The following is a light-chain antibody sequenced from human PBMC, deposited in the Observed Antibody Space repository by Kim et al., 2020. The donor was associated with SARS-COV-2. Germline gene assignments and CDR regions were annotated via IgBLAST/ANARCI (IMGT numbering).Light chain of an antibody. V-gene: IGLV2-23*02. CDR2: DVT. CDR3: CSYAGSSILI. Sequence: GQSITISCIGTSSDVGNYKLVSWYQQHPGKAPKLMIYDVTKRPSGISNRFSGSKSGNTASLTISWLQAEDEADYYCCSYAGSSILIFGGGTQLTVL. J-gene: IGLJ2*01. CDR1: SSDVGNYKL.